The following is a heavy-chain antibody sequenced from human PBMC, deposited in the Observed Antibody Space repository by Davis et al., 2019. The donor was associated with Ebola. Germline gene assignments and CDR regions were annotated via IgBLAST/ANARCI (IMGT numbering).Heavy chain of an antibody. V-gene: IGHV1-18*04. D-gene: IGHD6-19*01. CDR3: ARDPVAGTVDY. Sequence: ASVKVSCKASGYTFTGYYMHWVRQAPGQGLEWMGWISAYNGNTNYAQKLQGRVTMTTDTSTSTAYMELRSLRSDDTAVYYCARDPVAGTVDYWGQGTLVTVSS. J-gene: IGHJ4*02. CDR1: GYTFTGYY. CDR2: ISAYNGNT.